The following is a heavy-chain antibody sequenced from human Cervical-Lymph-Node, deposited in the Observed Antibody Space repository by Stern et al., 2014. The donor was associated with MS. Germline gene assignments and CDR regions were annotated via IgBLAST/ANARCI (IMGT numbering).Heavy chain of an antibody. D-gene: IGHD6-13*01. CDR3: ARDFLAAAGTVGY. CDR1: GFTFSSYS. V-gene: IGHV3-21*02. J-gene: IGHJ4*02. CDR2: ISRSSTYI. Sequence: EVQLVESGGGLVKPGGSLRLSCAASGFTFSSYSMNWVRQAPGKGLGWVSSISRSSTYIFYADSVKGRFTISRDNAKNSLHLQMNSLRAEDTAVYYCARDFLAAAGTVGYWGQGTLVTVSS.